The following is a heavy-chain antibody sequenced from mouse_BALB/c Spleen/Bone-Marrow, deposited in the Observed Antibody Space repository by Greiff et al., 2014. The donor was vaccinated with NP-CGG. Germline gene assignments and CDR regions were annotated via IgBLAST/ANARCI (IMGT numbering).Heavy chain of an antibody. Sequence: QVQLKESGPDLVAPSQSLSITCTVSGFSLTLYGVHWVRQSPGKGLEWLVVIWSDGTTTYNSALKSRLSISKDNSKSQVFLKLNSLQTDDTAMYYCARHERGYPYAMDYWGQGTPVTVSS. CDR1: GFSLTLYG. CDR2: IWSDGTT. V-gene: IGHV2-6-2*01. CDR3: ARHERGYPYAMDY. J-gene: IGHJ4*01. D-gene: IGHD2-2*01.